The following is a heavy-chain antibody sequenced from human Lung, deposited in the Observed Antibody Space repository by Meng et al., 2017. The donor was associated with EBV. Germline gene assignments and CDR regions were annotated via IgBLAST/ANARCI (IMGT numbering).Heavy chain of an antibody. V-gene: IGHV4-34*01. Sequence: QQLGPGLLVPSETLSLTFPVYGGSFSGSFSGYNVSWIRQAPGKGLEWIGEINDSGSTDYNPSLKSRLTISVDRSKSQFSLELSSVTAADTAVYYCARSTFDYWGQGTLVTVSS. CDR3: ARSTFDY. D-gene: IGHD1-26*01. J-gene: IGHJ4*02. CDR2: INDSGST. CDR1: GGSFSGSFSGYN.